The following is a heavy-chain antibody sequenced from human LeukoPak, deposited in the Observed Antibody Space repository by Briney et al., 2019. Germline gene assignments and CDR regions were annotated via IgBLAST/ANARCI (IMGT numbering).Heavy chain of an antibody. Sequence: GGSLRLSCAASGFTFSSYGMHWVRQAPGKGLEWVAVIWYDGSNKYYADSVKGRFTISRDNSKNTLYLQMNSLRAEDTAVYYCAKPITSSSWYFIGYWGQGTLVTVSS. J-gene: IGHJ4*02. D-gene: IGHD6-13*01. CDR1: GFTFSSYG. CDR3: AKPITSSSWYFIGY. CDR2: IWYDGSNK. V-gene: IGHV3-30*02.